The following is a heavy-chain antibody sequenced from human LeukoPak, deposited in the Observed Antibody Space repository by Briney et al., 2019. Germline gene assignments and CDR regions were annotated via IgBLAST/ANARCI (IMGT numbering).Heavy chain of an antibody. J-gene: IGHJ4*02. Sequence: PGGSLRLSCAASGFTFSSYGMHWVRQAPGKGLEWVAVISYDGSNKYYADSVKGRFTISRDNSKNTLYLQMNSLRAEDTAVYYCAKAIHVVVTALDYWGQGTLVTVSS. D-gene: IGHD2-21*02. CDR2: ISYDGSNK. V-gene: IGHV3-30*18. CDR1: GFTFSSYG. CDR3: AKAIHVVVTALDY.